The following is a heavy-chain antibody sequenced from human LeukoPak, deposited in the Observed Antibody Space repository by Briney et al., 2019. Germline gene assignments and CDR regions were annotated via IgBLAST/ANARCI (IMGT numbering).Heavy chain of an antibody. CDR2: IYTSGST. D-gene: IGHD3-3*01. CDR1: GGSISSYY. Sequence: PSETLSLTCTVSGGSISSYYWSWVRQPAGKGLEWIGRIYTSGSTNYNPSLKSRVTMSVDTSKNQFSLKLSSVTAADTAVYYCARDLEGFGNNWFDPWGQGTLVTVSS. CDR3: ARDLEGFGNNWFDP. V-gene: IGHV4-4*07. J-gene: IGHJ5*02.